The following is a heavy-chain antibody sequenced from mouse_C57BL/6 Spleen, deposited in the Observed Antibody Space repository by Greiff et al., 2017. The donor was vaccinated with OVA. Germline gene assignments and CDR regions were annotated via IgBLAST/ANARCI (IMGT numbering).Heavy chain of an antibody. Sequence: QVQLQQPGAELVMPGASVKLSCKASGYTFTSYWMHWVKQRPGQGLEWIGEIDPSDSYTNYNQKFKGKSTLTVDKSSSTAYMQLSSLTSEDSAVYYCARRRYGYDYFDYWGQGTTLTVSS. CDR1: GYTFTSYW. J-gene: IGHJ2*01. D-gene: IGHD2-2*01. CDR2: IDPSDSYT. CDR3: ARRRYGYDYFDY. V-gene: IGHV1-69*01.